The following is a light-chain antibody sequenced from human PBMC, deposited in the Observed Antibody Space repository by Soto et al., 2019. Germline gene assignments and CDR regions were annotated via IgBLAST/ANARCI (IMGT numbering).Light chain of an antibody. CDR2: GVT. J-gene: IGLJ2*01. V-gene: IGLV2-14*01. CDR3: SSYTSSTTLSVV. CDR1: SSDVGGYNY. Sequence: QSALTQPASVSGSPGQSITISCTGTSSDVGGYNYVSWYQQHPGKAPKLMIYGVTNRPSGVSNRFSGSKSGNTASLTISELQAEDEADYYCSSYTSSTTLSVVFGGGTKVTVL.